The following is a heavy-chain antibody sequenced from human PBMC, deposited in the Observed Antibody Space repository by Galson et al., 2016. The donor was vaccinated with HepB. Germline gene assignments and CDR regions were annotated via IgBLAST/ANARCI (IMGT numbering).Heavy chain of an antibody. D-gene: IGHD1/OR15-1a*01. J-gene: IGHJ6*03. Sequence: SVKVSCKASGGTFSSSSLTWVRQAPGQGLEWMGRIIPMFGITNYAQKAQGRVTITADKSTATAYMELTSLRAEDTAVYYCAREVEHMGDYYMDVWGKGTTVIVSS. CDR1: GGTFSSSS. CDR3: AREVEHMGDYYMDV. V-gene: IGHV1-69*04. CDR2: IIPMFGIT.